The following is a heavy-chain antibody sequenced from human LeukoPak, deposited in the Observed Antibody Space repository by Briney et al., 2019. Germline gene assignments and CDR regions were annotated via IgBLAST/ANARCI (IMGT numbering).Heavy chain of an antibody. J-gene: IGHJ6*02. D-gene: IGHD6-19*01. CDR3: AKGLRIAVAKTYYYYYGMDV. CDR2: ISGRGGST. Sequence: GGSLRLSCAASGFTFSSYAMRWVRQAAGKGLEWVSAISGRGGSTYYADSVKGRFTISRDNSKNRLYLQMNSLRAEDTAVYYCAKGLRIAVAKTYYYYYGMDVWGQGNTVTVSS. V-gene: IGHV3-23*01. CDR1: GFTFSSYA.